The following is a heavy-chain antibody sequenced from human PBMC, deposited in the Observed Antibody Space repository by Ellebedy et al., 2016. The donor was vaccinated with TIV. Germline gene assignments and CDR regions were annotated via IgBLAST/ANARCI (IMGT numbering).Heavy chain of an antibody. CDR1: GSTFTSFG. D-gene: IGHD2-21*01. CDR3: ARVGWGYSGGEEY. Sequence: ASVKVSCKASGSTFTSFGISWVRQAPGQGLEWMGWISVYNGKTNYEQKLQGRVTMTTDTSTSTAYMELRSLRSDDTAVYYCARVGWGYSGGEEYWGQGTLVTVSS. CDR2: ISVYNGKT. J-gene: IGHJ4*02. V-gene: IGHV1-18*04.